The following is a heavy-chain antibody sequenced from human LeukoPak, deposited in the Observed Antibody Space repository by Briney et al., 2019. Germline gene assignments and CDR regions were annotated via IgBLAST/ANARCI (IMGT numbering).Heavy chain of an antibody. D-gene: IGHD4-11*01. Sequence: PGGSLRLSCEGSGFNFNDACMSWIRQAPGKGLEWVGRVRTKAEGETKDYAAPVRGRFIISRDDSKSMVYLQMKRLETEDTAIYYCTAGLGKTDGDSWGQGTLVTVSS. J-gene: IGHJ4*02. CDR2: VRTKAEGETK. CDR3: TAGLGKTDGDS. CDR1: GFNFNDAC. V-gene: IGHV3-15*01.